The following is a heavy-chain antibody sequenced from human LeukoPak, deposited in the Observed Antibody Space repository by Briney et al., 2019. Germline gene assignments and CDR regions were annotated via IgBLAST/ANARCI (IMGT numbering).Heavy chain of an antibody. J-gene: IGHJ3*02. CDR2: IASDGSHT. CDR3: ARVRQDTILHSGAFDI. CDR1: GFTFSSYF. D-gene: IGHD2-21*01. V-gene: IGHV3-30-3*01. Sequence: GGSLRLSCAASGFTFSSYFMHWVRQAPGKGLEWVADIASDGSHTFYVESVKGRFTISRDNSKNTLYLQMNSLRAEDTAVYFCARVRQDTILHSGAFDIWGQGTMVTVSS.